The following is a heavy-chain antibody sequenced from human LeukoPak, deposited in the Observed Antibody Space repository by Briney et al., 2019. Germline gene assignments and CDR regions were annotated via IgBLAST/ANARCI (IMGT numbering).Heavy chain of an antibody. J-gene: IGHJ4*02. D-gene: IGHD3-16*01. CDR3: ARSRFWGSYYGSPNYFDY. Sequence: SETLSLTCAVYGGSFSGYYWSWIRQPPGKGLEWIGEINHSGSTNYNPSLKSRVTISVDTSKNQFSLKLSSVTAADTAVYYCARSRFWGSYYGSPNYFDYWGQGTLVTVSS. V-gene: IGHV4-34*01. CDR2: INHSGST. CDR1: GGSFSGYY.